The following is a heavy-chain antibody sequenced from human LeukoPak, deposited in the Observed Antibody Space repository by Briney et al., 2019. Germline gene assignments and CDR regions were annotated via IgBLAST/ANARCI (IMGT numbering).Heavy chain of an antibody. V-gene: IGHV4-38-2*02. J-gene: IGHJ4*02. CDR3: ARNRDGYNSFDY. CDR2: IYYSGST. CDR1: DYYISSGYY. D-gene: IGHD5-24*01. Sequence: PSETLSLTCTVSDYYISSGYYWGWIRQPPGKGLEWIGSIYYSGSTYYNPSLKSRVTISVDTSKNQFSLKLSSVTAADTAVYYCARNRDGYNSFDYWGQGTLVTVSS.